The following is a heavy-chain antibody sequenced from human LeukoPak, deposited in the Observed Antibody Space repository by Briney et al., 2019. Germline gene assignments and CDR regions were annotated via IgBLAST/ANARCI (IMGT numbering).Heavy chain of an antibody. V-gene: IGHV4-59*01. J-gene: IGHJ4*02. CDR2: IYYGGNT. D-gene: IGHD3-10*01. CDR1: GGSIYRSY. Sequence: SETLSLTCTVSGGSIYRSYWSWIRQPPGKGLEWIGYIYYGGNTNYNPSLKSRVTISVDKSKNQISLKVNSVTATDTAVYYCARVSLVRGAPDYYFDYWGQGTLVTVSS. CDR3: ARVSLVRGAPDYYFDY.